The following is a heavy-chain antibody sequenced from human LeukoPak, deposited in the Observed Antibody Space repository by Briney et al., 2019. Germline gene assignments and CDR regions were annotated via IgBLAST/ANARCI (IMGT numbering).Heavy chain of an antibody. CDR3: AKTPTTYYYDSSVYYLWYFDY. V-gene: IGHV3-23*01. D-gene: IGHD3-22*01. Sequence: PGGSLRLSCAASGFTFSSYAMSWVRQAPGKGLEWVSAISGSGGSTYYADSVKGRFTISRDNSKNTLYLQMNSLRAEDTAVYYCAKTPTTYYYDSSVYYLWYFDYWGQGTLVTVSS. J-gene: IGHJ4*02. CDR1: GFTFSSYA. CDR2: ISGSGGST.